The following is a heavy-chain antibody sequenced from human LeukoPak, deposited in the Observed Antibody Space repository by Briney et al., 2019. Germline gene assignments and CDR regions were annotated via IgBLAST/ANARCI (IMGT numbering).Heavy chain of an antibody. CDR3: ARDFKYGSGSYSPWYFDL. V-gene: IGHV4-59*01. CDR1: GGSISSYY. Sequence: SETLSLTCTVSGGSISSYYWSWIRQPPGKELEWIGYIYYSGSTNYNPSLKSRVTISVDTSKNQFSLKLSSVTAADTAVYYCARDFKYGSGSYSPWYFDLWGRGTLVTVSS. J-gene: IGHJ2*01. D-gene: IGHD3-10*01. CDR2: IYYSGST.